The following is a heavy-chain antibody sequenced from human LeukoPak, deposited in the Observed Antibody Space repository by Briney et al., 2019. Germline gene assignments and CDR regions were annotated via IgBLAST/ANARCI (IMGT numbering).Heavy chain of an antibody. J-gene: IGHJ6*03. CDR2: INWNGGST. D-gene: IGHD6-19*01. CDR3: ARGPGSIAVAGPKNYYYYMDV. V-gene: IGHV3-20*04. Sequence: GGSLKLSCAASGFTFDDYGMSWVRQAPGKGLEWVSGINWNGGSTGYADSVKGRFTISRDNAKNSLYLQMNSLRAEDTALYYCARGPGSIAVAGPKNYYYYMDVWGKGTTVTVSS. CDR1: GFTFDDYG.